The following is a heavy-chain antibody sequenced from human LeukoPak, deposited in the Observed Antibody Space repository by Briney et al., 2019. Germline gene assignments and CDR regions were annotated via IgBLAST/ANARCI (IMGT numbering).Heavy chain of an antibody. CDR1: GFTFNNYG. V-gene: IGHV3-23*01. CDR2: ISGGGGSA. Sequence: GGSLRLSCVASGFTFNNYGMHWVRQAPGKGLEWVSSISGGGGSAYYADSVKGRFTISRDNSKNTLYLQMNSLSAEDTAVYYCAKFVGYYYDSTGYHSDYWGQGTLVTVSS. D-gene: IGHD3-22*01. J-gene: IGHJ4*02. CDR3: AKFVGYYYDSTGYHSDY.